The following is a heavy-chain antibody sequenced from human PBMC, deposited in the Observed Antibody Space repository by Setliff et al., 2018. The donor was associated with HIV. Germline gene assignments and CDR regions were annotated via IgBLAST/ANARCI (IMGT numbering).Heavy chain of an antibody. CDR1: GVSIPTNY. CDR3: ARDLGEVGGGSYADY. J-gene: IGHJ4*02. V-gene: IGHV4-4*07. Sequence: SETLSLTCNISGVSIPTNYWNWIRQPAGKGLEWIGRIYTTGGTNYNPALKSRVTMSVDTSKNQFSLKLSSVTAADTAVYYCARDLGEVGGGSYADYWGQGTLVTVSS. CDR2: IYTTGGT. D-gene: IGHD1-26*01.